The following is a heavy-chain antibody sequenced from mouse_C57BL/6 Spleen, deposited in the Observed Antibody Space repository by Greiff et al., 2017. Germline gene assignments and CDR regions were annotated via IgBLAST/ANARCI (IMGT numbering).Heavy chain of an antibody. CDR1: GFTFSSYG. V-gene: IGHV5-6*01. CDR3: ARHKAWFAY. J-gene: IGHJ3*01. Sequence: DVHLVESGGDLVKPGGSLKLSCAASGFTFSSYGMSWVRQTPDKRLEWVATISSGGSYTYYPDSVKGRFTISRDNTKNTLYLQMSSLKSEDTAMYYCARHKAWFAYWGQGTLVTVSA. CDR2: ISSGGSYT.